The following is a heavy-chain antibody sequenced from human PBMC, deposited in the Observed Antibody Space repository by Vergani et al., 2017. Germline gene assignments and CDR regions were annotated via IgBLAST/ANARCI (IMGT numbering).Heavy chain of an antibody. CDR3: TRLGISDIVVVPAANYYYYMDV. D-gene: IGHD2-2*01. CDR1: GFTFSGSA. V-gene: IGHV3-73*02. Sequence: EVQLVESGGGLVQPGGSLKLSCAASGFTFSGSAMHWVRQASGKGLEWVGRIRSKANSYATAYAASVKGRFTISRDDSKNTAYLQMNSLKTEDTAVYYCTRLGISDIVVVPAANYYYYMDVWGKGTTVTVSS. CDR2: IRSKANSYAT. J-gene: IGHJ6*03.